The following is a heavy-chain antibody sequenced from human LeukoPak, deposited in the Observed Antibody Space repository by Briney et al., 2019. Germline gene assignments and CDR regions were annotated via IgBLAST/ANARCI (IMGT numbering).Heavy chain of an antibody. CDR3: ARTHSYGYFDY. V-gene: IGHV4-30-2*01. CDR2: IYHSGST. D-gene: IGHD5-18*01. Sequence: TLSLTCAVSGGSISSGGYSWSWIRQPPGKGLEWIGYIYHSGSTYYNPSLKSRVTISVDRSKNQFSLKLSSVTAADTAVYYCARTHSYGYFDYWGQGTLVTVSS. CDR1: GGSISSGGYS. J-gene: IGHJ4*02.